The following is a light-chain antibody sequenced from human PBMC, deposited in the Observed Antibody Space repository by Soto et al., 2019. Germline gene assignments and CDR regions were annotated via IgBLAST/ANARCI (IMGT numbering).Light chain of an antibody. Sequence: QSVLTQPASVSGSPGQSTTISCSGTIRDVGGNNYVSWYQHHPGKAPKVIIYEVRKWPSGVSNRFSGSKSGNTASLTISGLQAEDEADYYCSSYTSSGTWVFGGGTKVTVL. CDR2: EVR. V-gene: IGLV2-14*01. CDR1: IRDVGGNNY. J-gene: IGLJ3*02. CDR3: SSYTSSGTWV.